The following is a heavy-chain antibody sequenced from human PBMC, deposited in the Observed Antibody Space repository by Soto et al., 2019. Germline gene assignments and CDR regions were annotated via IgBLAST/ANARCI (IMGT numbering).Heavy chain of an antibody. CDR3: ARGVTSLGYCSGGNCYTLDSLGY. J-gene: IGHJ4*02. CDR1: GYTFTSYG. V-gene: IGHV1-18*01. D-gene: IGHD2-15*01. Sequence: ASVKVSCKASGYTFTSYGISLVRQAPGQGLEWMGWISAYNGNTNYAQKLQGRVTMTTDTSTSTAYMELRSLRSDDTAVYYCARGVTSLGYCSGGNCYTLDSLGYWGQGTLVTVSS. CDR2: ISAYNGNT.